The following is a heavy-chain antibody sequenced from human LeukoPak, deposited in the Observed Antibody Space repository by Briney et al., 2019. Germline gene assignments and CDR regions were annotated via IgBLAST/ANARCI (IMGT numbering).Heavy chain of an antibody. CDR1: GYTFTGYY. J-gene: IGHJ4*02. V-gene: IGHV1-2*06. D-gene: IGHD5-18*01. CDR3: ARAGPDTAMVTGLDY. CDR2: INPNSGGT. Sequence: GASVKVSCKASGYTFTGYYMHWVRQAPGQGLEWMGRINPNSGGTNYAQKFQGRVTMTRDTSISTAYMELSGLRSDDTAVYYCARAGPDTAMVTGLDYWGQGTLVTVSS.